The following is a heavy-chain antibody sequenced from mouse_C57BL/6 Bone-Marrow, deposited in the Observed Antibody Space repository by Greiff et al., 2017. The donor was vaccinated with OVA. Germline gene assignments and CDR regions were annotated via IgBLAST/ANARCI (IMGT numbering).Heavy chain of an antibody. Sequence: DVKLQESGPGLVKPSQSLSLTCSVTGYSITSGYYWNWIRQFPGNKLEWMGYISYDGSNNYNPSLKNRISITRDTSKNQFFLKLNSVTTEDTATYYCARGTHSKVDYWGQGTTLTVSS. CDR3: ARGTHSKVDY. CDR1: GYSITSGYY. V-gene: IGHV3-6*01. J-gene: IGHJ2*01. CDR2: ISYDGSN. D-gene: IGHD2-5*01.